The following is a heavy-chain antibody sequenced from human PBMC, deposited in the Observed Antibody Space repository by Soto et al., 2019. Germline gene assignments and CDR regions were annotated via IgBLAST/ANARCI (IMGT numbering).Heavy chain of an antibody. D-gene: IGHD5-18*01. CDR1: GGSVSSGSYY. CDR3: ARGVDTAKAKGYAFDI. V-gene: IGHV4-61*01. J-gene: IGHJ3*02. Sequence: SETLSLTCTVSGGSVSSGSYYWSWIRQPPGKGLEWIGYIYYSGSTNYNPSLKSRVTISVDTSKNQFSLKLSSVTAADTAVYYCARGVDTAKAKGYAFDIWGQGTMVTVSS. CDR2: IYYSGST.